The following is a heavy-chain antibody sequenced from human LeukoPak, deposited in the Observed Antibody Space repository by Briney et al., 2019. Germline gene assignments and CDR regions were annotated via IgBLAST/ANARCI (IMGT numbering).Heavy chain of an antibody. Sequence: PGGSLRLSCAASGFTFSNAWMSWVRQAPGKGLEWVGRIKSKTDGGTTDYAAPVKGRFTISRDDSKNTLYLQMNSLKTEDTAVYYCTTDYEDIVGATIRDFDYWGQGTLVTVSS. J-gene: IGHJ4*02. CDR2: IKSKTDGGTT. V-gene: IGHV3-15*01. CDR3: TTDYEDIVGATIRDFDY. D-gene: IGHD1-26*01. CDR1: GFTFSNAW.